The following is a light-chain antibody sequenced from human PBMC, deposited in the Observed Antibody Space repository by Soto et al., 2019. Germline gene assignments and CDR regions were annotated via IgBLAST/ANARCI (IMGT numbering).Light chain of an antibody. J-gene: IGKJ3*01. CDR3: QQYGRSLFT. Sequence: EIVLTQSPGTLSLSPGERATLSCRASQSVSSSYLAWYQQKPGQAPRLLIYGASSRATGIPDRFSGSGSGTDFALTISRLEPEDFAVYYCQQYGRSLFTFGPGTKVDIQ. V-gene: IGKV3-20*01. CDR1: QSVSSSY. CDR2: GAS.